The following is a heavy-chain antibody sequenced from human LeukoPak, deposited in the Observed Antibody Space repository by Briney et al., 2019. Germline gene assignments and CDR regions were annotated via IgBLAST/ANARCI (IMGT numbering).Heavy chain of an antibody. CDR2: ISSSSSYI. D-gene: IGHD4-11*01. J-gene: IGHJ4*02. CDR1: GFTFSSYA. Sequence: GGSLRLSCAASGFTFSSYAMSWVRQAPGKGLEWVSSISSSSSYIYYADSVKGRFTISRDNSKNTLYLQMNSLRAEDTAVYYCAKDEPGDYSTDGGYWGQGTLVTVSS. V-gene: IGHV3-21*01. CDR3: AKDEPGDYSTDGGY.